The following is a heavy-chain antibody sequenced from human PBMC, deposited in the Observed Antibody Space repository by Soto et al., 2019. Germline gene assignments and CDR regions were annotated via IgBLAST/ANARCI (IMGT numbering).Heavy chain of an antibody. Sequence: GESLKISCKGSGYSFTGYWIGWVRQMTGKGLEWMGIIYPGDSDTRYSPSFQGQVTISADKSISTAYLQWSSLKASDTAMYYCASSHTAIFGVVTGMDVWGQGTTVTVSS. D-gene: IGHD3-3*01. CDR3: ASSHTAIFGVVTGMDV. CDR2: IYPGDSDT. J-gene: IGHJ6*02. V-gene: IGHV5-51*01. CDR1: GYSFTGYW.